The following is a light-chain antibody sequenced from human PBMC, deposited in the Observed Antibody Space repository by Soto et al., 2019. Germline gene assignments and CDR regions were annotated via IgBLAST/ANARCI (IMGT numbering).Light chain of an antibody. J-gene: IGKJ5*01. V-gene: IGKV1-17*01. CDR2: AAS. Sequence: DIHMTQSPSSLSASVGHRFTITCRASQDIRNDLGWYQQKPGKAPKRLIYAASSLQSGVPSRLRGSGYGTEFTLTISSMQTEDFGTYYCLQHSSYPITFGQGTRLEIK. CDR1: QDIRND. CDR3: LQHSSYPIT.